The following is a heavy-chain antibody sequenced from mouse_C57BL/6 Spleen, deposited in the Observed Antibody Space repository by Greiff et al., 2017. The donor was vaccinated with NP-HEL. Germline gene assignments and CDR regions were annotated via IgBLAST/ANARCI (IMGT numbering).Heavy chain of an antibody. CDR1: GYAFSSSW. V-gene: IGHV1-82*01. Sequence: VQLQQSGPELVKPGASVKISCKASGYAFSSSWMNWVKQRPGKGLEWIGRIYPGDGDTNYNGKFKGKATLTADKSSSTAYMQLSSLTSEDSAVYFCARGGYGNQNYFDYWGQGTTLTVSS. D-gene: IGHD2-1*01. CDR3: ARGGYGNQNYFDY. J-gene: IGHJ2*01. CDR2: IYPGDGDT.